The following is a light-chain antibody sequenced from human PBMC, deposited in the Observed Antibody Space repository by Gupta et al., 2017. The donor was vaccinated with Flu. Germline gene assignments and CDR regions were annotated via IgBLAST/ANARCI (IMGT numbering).Light chain of an antibody. J-gene: IGLJ2*01. CDR3: SSYTSSSTPL. CDR2: EVS. Sequence: QSALTQPASVSGSPGQSITISCTGTGSDVGGYNYVSWYQQHPGKAPKLMIYEVSNRPSGVSNRFSGSKSGNTASLTISGLQAEDEADYYCSSYTSSSTPLFGGGTKVTVL. V-gene: IGLV2-14*01. CDR1: GSDVGGYNY.